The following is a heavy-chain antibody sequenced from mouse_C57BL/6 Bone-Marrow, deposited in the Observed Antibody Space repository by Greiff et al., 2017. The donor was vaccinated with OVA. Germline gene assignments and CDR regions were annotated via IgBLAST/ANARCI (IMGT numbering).Heavy chain of an antibody. CDR2: IDPEDGET. CDR3: ASNWALYAMDY. V-gene: IGHV14-2*01. CDR1: GFNIKDYY. Sequence: VQLQQSGAELVKPGASVKLSCTASGFNIKDYYMHWVKQRTEQGLEWIGRIDPEDGETKYAPKFKGKATITADTSSNTAYLQLSSLTSEDTAVYYCASNWALYAMDYWGQGTAVTVSS. D-gene: IGHD4-1*02. J-gene: IGHJ4*01.